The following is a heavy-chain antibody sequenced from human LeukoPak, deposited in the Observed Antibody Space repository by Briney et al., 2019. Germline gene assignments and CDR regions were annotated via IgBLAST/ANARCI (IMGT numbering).Heavy chain of an antibody. CDR2: IKSKTDGGTI. CDR1: GFIFSNAW. Sequence: GGSLRLSCAASGFIFSNAWMTWVRQAPGKGLEWVGRIKSKTDGGTIDYAAPVKGRFTISRDDSKDTLYLQMNSLKTEDTALYYCSTDLRGFCSSTGCYDNWLDPWGQGTLVTVSS. J-gene: IGHJ5*02. V-gene: IGHV3-15*01. D-gene: IGHD2-2*01. CDR3: STDLRGFCSSTGCYDNWLDP.